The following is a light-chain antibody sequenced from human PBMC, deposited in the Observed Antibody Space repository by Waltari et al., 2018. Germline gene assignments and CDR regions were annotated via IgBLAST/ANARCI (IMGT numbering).Light chain of an antibody. V-gene: IGKV1-5*03. CDR1: QIISTW. J-gene: IGKJ4*01. CDR3: EQYNDYPLT. CDR2: KES. Sequence: DIQMPQSPSTLSASVGDRVTITCRASQIISTWLAWYQRKPGKAPKLLIYKESGLESGVPSRFSGSGSGTEFTLTISSLQPDDFATYYCEQYNDYPLTFGGGTKVEIK.